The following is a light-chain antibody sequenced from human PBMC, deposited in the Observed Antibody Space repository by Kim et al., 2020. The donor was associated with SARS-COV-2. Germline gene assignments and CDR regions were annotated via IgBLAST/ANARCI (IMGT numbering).Light chain of an antibody. V-gene: IGKV3-20*01. CDR3: QQYTGSPIT. CDR2: DAS. J-gene: IGKJ5*01. Sequence: LPGERATRSCRASQSVRSGYLAWYQQKPGQAPRLLIYDASSRATGIPDRFSGSGSGTDFTLTISRLEPEDFAVYYCQQYTGSPITFGQGTRLEIK. CDR1: QSVRSGY.